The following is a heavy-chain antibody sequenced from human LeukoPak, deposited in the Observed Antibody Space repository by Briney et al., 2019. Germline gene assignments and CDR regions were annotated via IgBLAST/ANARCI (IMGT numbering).Heavy chain of an antibody. CDR1: GYSFTNYG. V-gene: IGHV1-18*01. CDR3: AREVTGTTEYFMDV. D-gene: IGHD1-1*01. J-gene: IGHJ6*03. CDR2: SRTYNGNT. Sequence: ASVKVSCKASGYSFTNYGISWVRPAPGQGLAWMGWSRTYNGNTNYAQKLQGRVTMTTDTSTTTAYMELRSLRSDDTAVYYCAREVTGTTEYFMDVWGKGTTVTVSS.